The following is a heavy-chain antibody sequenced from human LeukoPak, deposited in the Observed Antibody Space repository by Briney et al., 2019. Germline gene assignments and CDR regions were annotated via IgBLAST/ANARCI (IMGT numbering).Heavy chain of an antibody. CDR3: ASVDTAMVTHDAFDI. V-gene: IGHV4-39*01. CDR2: IYYSGST. D-gene: IGHD5-18*01. J-gene: IGHJ3*02. CDR1: GGSISSSSYY. Sequence: SETLSLTCTVSGGSISSSSYYWGWIRQPPGKGLDWIGSIYYSGSTYYNPSLKSRFTISVDASKNQFSLKLSSVTAADTAVYYCASVDTAMVTHDAFDIWGQGTMVTVSS.